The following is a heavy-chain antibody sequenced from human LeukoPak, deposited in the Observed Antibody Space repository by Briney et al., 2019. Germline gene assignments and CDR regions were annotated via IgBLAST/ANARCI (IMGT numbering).Heavy chain of an antibody. Sequence: GGSLRLSCTVSGFTVSSNSMSWVRQAPGKGLEWVSFIYSDNTHYSDSVKGRFTISRDNSKNTLYLQMNSLRAEDTAVYYRARRAGAYSHPYDYWGQGTLVTVSS. V-gene: IGHV3-53*01. CDR2: IYSDNT. D-gene: IGHD4/OR15-4a*01. CDR1: GFTVSSNS. CDR3: ARRAGAYSHPYDY. J-gene: IGHJ4*02.